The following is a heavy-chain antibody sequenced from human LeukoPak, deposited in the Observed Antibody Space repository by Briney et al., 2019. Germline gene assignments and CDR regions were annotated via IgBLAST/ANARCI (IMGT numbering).Heavy chain of an antibody. Sequence: SETLSLTCTVSGGSISNYYWSWIRQPPGKGLEWIGYIYYSGSTTYNPSLKSRVTISVDTSKNQFSLKLNSVTAVDTAVYYCARAGDCYDDNGYYRPLFDYWGQGTLVTVSS. CDR1: GGSISNYY. D-gene: IGHD3-22*01. J-gene: IGHJ4*02. CDR2: IYYSGST. CDR3: ARAGDCYDDNGYYRPLFDY. V-gene: IGHV4-59*01.